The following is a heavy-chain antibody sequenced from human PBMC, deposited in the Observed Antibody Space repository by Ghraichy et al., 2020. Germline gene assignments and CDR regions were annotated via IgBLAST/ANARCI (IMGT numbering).Heavy chain of an antibody. CDR2: ISGNGGGT. D-gene: IGHD3-9*01. CDR1: GFTFSTYS. V-gene: IGHV3-23*01. CDR3: AKSRAELGTTYKENFDW. J-gene: IGHJ4*02. Sequence: GGSLRLSCAASGFTFSTYSMTWVRQAPGKGLEWVSGISGNGGGTWYADSVKGRFTISRDNSKKMVYLQMSSLTAEDTAVYYCAKSRAELGTTYKENFDWWGQGILVTVSS.